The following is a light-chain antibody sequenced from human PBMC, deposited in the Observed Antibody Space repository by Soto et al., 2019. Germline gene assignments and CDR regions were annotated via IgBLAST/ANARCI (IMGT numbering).Light chain of an antibody. J-gene: IGKJ2*01. V-gene: IGKV1-9*01. CDR3: QQLNNFPYT. CDR2: AAY. CDR1: QGIGNY. Sequence: DIQLTQFPSTLSASVGDRVTITCRASQGIGNYLAWYQQKPGKAPKLLIYAAYTLQSGVPSRFSGSGSGTEFTLTISSLQPEDFATYYCQQLNNFPYTFGQGTKLEIK.